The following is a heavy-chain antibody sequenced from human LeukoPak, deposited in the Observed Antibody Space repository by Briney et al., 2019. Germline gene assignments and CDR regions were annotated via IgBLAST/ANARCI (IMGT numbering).Heavy chain of an antibody. D-gene: IGHD3-22*01. V-gene: IGHV1-46*01. Sequence: ASVKVSFKSTVYTFSIYYIYWMWLAPGQGLEWMGIINPSGGSTTYAQKFQGRVTMTRDTSTSTVYMELSSLRSEDTALYYCARTDVCDSGVYNWCHPWGQGPLVIVSS. J-gene: IGHJ5*02. CDR1: VYTFSIYY. CDR2: INPSGGST. CDR3: ARTDVCDSGVYNWCHP.